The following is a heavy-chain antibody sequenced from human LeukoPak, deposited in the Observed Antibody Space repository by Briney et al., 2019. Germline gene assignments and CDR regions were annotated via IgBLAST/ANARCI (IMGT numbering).Heavy chain of an antibody. CDR2: INHRGVT. J-gene: IGHJ4*02. D-gene: IGHD3-10*01. Sequence: PSETLSLTCAVYGGSFSGYFCWIRQSPGKGLEWIGEINHRGVTNYRPSLGGRDSIFTDRSLNQFSLRLTSVTAADTGTYYCASGPGTSVIRGVSPKYWGQGTPVTVSS. CDR1: GGSFSGYF. CDR3: ASGPGTSVIRGVSPKY. V-gene: IGHV4-34*01.